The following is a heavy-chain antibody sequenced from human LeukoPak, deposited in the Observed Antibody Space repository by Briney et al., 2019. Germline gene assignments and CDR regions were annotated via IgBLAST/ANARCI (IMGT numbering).Heavy chain of an antibody. D-gene: IGHD3-22*01. V-gene: IGHV4-59*08. CDR3: ARSISYESSGTKGYYYMDV. CDR2: IYYSGST. CDR1: GGSISRYY. Sequence: PSETLSLTCTVSGGSISRYYCSWTRQPPGKGLEWIGYIYYSGSTNYNPSLKSRVTISVDTSKNQFSLKLSSVTAADTAVYYCARSISYESSGTKGYYYMDVWGKGTTVTVSS. J-gene: IGHJ6*03.